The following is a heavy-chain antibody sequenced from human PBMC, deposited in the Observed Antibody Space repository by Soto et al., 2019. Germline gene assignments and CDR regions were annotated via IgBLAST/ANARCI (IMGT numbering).Heavy chain of an antibody. CDR1: GGSISSSSYY. Sequence: SETLSLTCTVSGGSISSSSYYWGWIRQPPGKGLEWIGSIYYRGSTYCNPSLKTRVTISVDTSKNQFSLKLSSVTAADTAVYYCATSAPPWVILTGYSPFDYWGQGTLVTVSS. CDR2: IYYRGST. J-gene: IGHJ4*02. D-gene: IGHD3-9*01. CDR3: ATSAPPWVILTGYSPFDY. V-gene: IGHV4-39*01.